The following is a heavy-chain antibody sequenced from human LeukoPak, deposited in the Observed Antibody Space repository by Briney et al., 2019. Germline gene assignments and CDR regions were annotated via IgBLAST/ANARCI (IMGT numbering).Heavy chain of an antibody. V-gene: IGHV4-59*01. D-gene: IGHD2-15*01. Sequence: SETLSLTCTVSGDSISTYYWSWIRQSPGKGLEWIAYIYYRGTTNYNPSLKSRVTISADTSKTQFSLILSSETAADTAVYYCVSSSPRYCTGGTCYSSRGFDYWGQGALVTVSS. CDR3: VSSSPRYCTGGTCYSSRGFDY. CDR2: IYYRGTT. CDR1: GDSISTYY. J-gene: IGHJ4*02.